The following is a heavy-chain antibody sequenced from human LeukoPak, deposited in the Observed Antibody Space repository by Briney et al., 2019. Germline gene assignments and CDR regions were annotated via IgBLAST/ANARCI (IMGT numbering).Heavy chain of an antibody. Sequence: ASAKVSCKASGYTFTGYYMHWVRQAPGQGLEWMGRINPNSGGTNYAQKFQGRVTMTRDTSISTAYMELSRLGSDDTAVYYCARVRAHFGVVNPGFDYWGQGTLVTVSS. J-gene: IGHJ4*02. CDR3: ARVRAHFGVVNPGFDY. CDR2: INPNSGGT. CDR1: GYTFTGYY. V-gene: IGHV1-2*06. D-gene: IGHD3-3*01.